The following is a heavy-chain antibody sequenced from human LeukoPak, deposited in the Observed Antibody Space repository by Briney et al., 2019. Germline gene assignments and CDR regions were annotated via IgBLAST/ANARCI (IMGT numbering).Heavy chain of an antibody. V-gene: IGHV3-30*18. J-gene: IGHJ4*02. CDR1: GFTFSSYG. Sequence: GGSLRLSCAASGFTFSSYGMHWFRQAPGKGLEWGAVISYDGSNKYYADSVKGRFTISRDNSQNTLYLQMNSLRAEDTAVYYCAKLTYGDSRGYYFDYWGQGTLVTVSS. CDR2: ISYDGSNK. CDR3: AKLTYGDSRGYYFDY. D-gene: IGHD4-17*01.